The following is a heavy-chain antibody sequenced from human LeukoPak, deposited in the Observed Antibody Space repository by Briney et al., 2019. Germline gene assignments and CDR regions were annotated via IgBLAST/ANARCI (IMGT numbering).Heavy chain of an antibody. J-gene: IGHJ4*02. Sequence: GASVKVSCKASGYTFTGYYMHWVRQAPGQGLEWVGWINPNSGGTNCAQKFQGRVTMTRDTSISTAYMELSRLRSDDTAVYYCARVLTVAGTEVLDYWGQGTLVTVSS. D-gene: IGHD6-19*01. CDR3: ARVLTVAGTEVLDY. CDR1: GYTFTGYY. CDR2: INPNSGGT. V-gene: IGHV1-2*02.